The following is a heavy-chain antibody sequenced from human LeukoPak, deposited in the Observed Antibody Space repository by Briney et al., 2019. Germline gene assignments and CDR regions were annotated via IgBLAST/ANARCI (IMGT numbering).Heavy chain of an antibody. Sequence: ASVKVSRKASGYTFTSYDINWVRQATGQGLEWMGGIIPIFGTANYAQKFQGRVTITTDESTSTAYMELSSLRSEDTAVYYCAVRGYSGYDYYYYYMDVWGKGTTVTVSS. CDR3: AVRGYSGYDYYYYYMDV. D-gene: IGHD5-12*01. V-gene: IGHV1-69*05. J-gene: IGHJ6*03. CDR1: GYTFTSYD. CDR2: IIPIFGTA.